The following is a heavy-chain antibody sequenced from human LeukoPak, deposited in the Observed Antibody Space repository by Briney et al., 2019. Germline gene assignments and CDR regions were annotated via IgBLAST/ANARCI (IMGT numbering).Heavy chain of an antibody. CDR2: ISAYNGNT. V-gene: IGHV1-18*01. Sequence: ASVKVSCKASGYTFTSYGISWVRQAPGQGLEWMGWISAYNGNTNYAQKLQGRVTMTTDTSTSTAYMELRSLRSDDTAVYYCARGDIVVVPAARGPFDYWGQGTLDTVSS. CDR1: GYTFTSYG. CDR3: ARGDIVVVPAARGPFDY. J-gene: IGHJ4*02. D-gene: IGHD2-2*01.